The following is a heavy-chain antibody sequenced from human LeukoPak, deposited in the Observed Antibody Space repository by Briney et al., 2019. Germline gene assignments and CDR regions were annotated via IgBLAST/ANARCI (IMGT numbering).Heavy chain of an antibody. V-gene: IGHV3-30*01. D-gene: IGHD4-23*01. Sequence: GASLRVSCKASGFTFNIYAMHWVRQAPDKGLEGVACIKYEGGYKYYAHYVKGRFTISRDNSKNTLYMQMNRLRAEDTAVYYCAKARNYGGDNTYNYGVDVWGQGTTVTVSS. CDR2: IKYEGGYK. CDR3: AKARNYGGDNTYNYGVDV. CDR1: GFTFNIYA. J-gene: IGHJ6*02.